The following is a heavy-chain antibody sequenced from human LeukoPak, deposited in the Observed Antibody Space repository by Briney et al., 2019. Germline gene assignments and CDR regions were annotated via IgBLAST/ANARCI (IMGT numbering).Heavy chain of an antibody. V-gene: IGHV3-30*18. D-gene: IGHD3-22*01. CDR2: ISYDGSNK. J-gene: IGHJ5*02. CDR1: GFTFSSYA. Sequence: GGSLRLSCAPSGFTFSSYAMHWVRQAPGKGLEWVAVISYDGSNKYYADSVKGRFTISRDNSKNTLYLQMNSLRAEDTAAYYCAKSGGYSAGGFDPWGQGTLVTVSS. CDR3: AKSGGYSAGGFDP.